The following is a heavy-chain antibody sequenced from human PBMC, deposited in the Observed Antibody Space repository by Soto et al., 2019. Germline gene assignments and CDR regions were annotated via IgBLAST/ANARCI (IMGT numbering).Heavy chain of an antibody. V-gene: IGHV4-59*01. CDR3: ARVIRWLVAFDYYYYGMDV. J-gene: IGHJ6*02. D-gene: IGHD6-19*01. Sequence: QVQLQESGPGLVKPSETLSLTCTVSGGSISSYYWSWIRQPPGKGLEWIGYIYYSGSTNYNPSLKIRFTLSVDTSKNQFSLKLSSVTAADTAVYYCARVIRWLVAFDYYYYGMDVWGQGTTVTVSS. CDR1: GGSISSYY. CDR2: IYYSGST.